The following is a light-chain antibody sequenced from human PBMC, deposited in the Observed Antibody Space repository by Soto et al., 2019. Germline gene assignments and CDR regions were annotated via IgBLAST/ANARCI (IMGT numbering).Light chain of an antibody. V-gene: IGKV3-20*01. CDR3: QLYDGSLFT. CDR2: GAS. Sequence: TQSPSTLSGSVGDRVTITCRASQTISSWLAWYQQKPGQPPRPLIHGASSRATGIPDRFSGRGSGTEFTLTISRLEPEDFAVYYCQLYDGSLFTFGPGTKVDIK. J-gene: IGKJ3*01. CDR1: QTISSW.